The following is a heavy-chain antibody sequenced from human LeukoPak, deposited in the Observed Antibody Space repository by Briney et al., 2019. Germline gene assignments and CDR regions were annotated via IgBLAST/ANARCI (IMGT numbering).Heavy chain of an antibody. CDR2: INPSGSTT. V-gene: IGHV1-46*01. Sequence: ASVKVSCKASGYTFTSYLMHWVRQAPGQGLEWLGMINPSGSTTTYAQKFQGRVTVTRDTSTSTVYMELSSLRSEDTAVYYCARETSDSWGQGTLVTVSS. J-gene: IGHJ5*01. CDR1: GYTFTSYL. CDR3: ARETSDS.